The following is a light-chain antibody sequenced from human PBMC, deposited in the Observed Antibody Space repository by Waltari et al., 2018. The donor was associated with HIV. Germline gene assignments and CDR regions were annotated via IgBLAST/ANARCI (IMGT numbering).Light chain of an antibody. J-gene: IGLJ3*02. CDR3: AAWDDSLKGWV. CDR2: SNY. V-gene: IGLV1-44*01. CDR1: SPNIGSNT. Sequence: QSVLTQAPSVSGTPGQRVTISCSGTSPNIGSNTVNWYKQVPRTAPKVLIYSNYQRPSGVPDRFSGSKSGTSASLAISGLQSEDEADYYCAAWDDSLKGWVFGGGTKLTVL.